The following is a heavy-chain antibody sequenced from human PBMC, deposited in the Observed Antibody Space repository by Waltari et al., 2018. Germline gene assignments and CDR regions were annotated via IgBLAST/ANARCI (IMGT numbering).Heavy chain of an antibody. CDR2: KKKDGSTK. CDR3: GRDRGWRQHDY. D-gene: IGHD5-12*01. Sequence: EVQLVESGGGLVQPGGSLRLSCAASGFTFSTYWMGWVRQAPGKGLEWVDKKKKDGSTKYYVDSVKGRFTITRDNAKNSLYLQMNSLRAEDTAVYYCGRDRGWRQHDYWGQGTLVTVSS. CDR1: GFTFSTYW. J-gene: IGHJ4*02. V-gene: IGHV3-7*01.